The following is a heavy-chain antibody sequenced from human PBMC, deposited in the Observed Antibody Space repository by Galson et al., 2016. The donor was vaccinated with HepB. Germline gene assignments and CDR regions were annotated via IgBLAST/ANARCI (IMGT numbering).Heavy chain of an antibody. J-gene: IGHJ6*02. Sequence: SETLSLTCNVSGGSISSNNHYWGWIRQPPGKGLEWIGCIYYRGSNYYNPSLKSRVTISVDTSKNQFSLKVTSVTAADTAVYYCARIGDYYYVMDVWGQGTTVTVSS. CDR3: ARIGDYYYVMDV. CDR1: GGSISSNNHY. V-gene: IGHV4-39*01. CDR2: IYYRGSN. D-gene: IGHD4-17*01.